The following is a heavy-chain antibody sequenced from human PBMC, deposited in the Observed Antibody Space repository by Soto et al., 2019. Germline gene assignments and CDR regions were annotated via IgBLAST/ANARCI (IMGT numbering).Heavy chain of an antibody. D-gene: IGHD3-16*01. CDR1: GGSLTSYP. V-gene: IGHV1-69*06. CDR2: IIPIHGTT. CDR3: ARGWGLAS. J-gene: IGHJ4*02. Sequence: QMEQSGAEVRKPGSSVKVSCKPSGGSLTSYPMAWVRQAPGQGFEWMGGIIPIHGTTEYAQKYQGRVTTPADKSTTRATLEPTGLTSEDTAVYYCARGWGLASGGQGTLATVSS.